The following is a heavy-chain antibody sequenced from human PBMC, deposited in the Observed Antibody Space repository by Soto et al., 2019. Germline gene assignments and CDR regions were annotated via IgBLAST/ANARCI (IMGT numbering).Heavy chain of an antibody. CDR1: GVTFTSYA. CDR2: ISKSGDST. D-gene: IGHD3-10*01. J-gene: IGHJ4*02. CDR3: AKGSFGFVY. Sequence: LRLSCAASGVTFTSYAMTWVRQVPGEGLQLVSSISKSGDSTYYADSVKGRFTTSRDNSKNTLYLQMNTLRAEDTVIYYWAKGSFGFVYWGQGAMVTVS. V-gene: IGHV3-23*01.